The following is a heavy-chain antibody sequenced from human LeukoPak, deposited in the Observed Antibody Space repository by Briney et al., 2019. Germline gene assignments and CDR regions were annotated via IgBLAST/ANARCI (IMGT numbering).Heavy chain of an antibody. CDR2: INPNSGGT. Sequence: ASVKVSCKASGYTFTGYYMHWVRQAPGQGLEWMGWINPNSGGTNYAQKFQGRVTMTRDTSISTAYMELSRLRSDDTAVYYCARRSRLGYYDSSGYFYWGQGTLVTVSS. J-gene: IGHJ4*02. CDR3: ARRSRLGYYDSSGYFY. D-gene: IGHD3-22*01. CDR1: GYTFTGYY. V-gene: IGHV1-2*02.